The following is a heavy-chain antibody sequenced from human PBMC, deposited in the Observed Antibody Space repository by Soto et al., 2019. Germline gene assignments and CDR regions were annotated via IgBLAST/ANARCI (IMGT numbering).Heavy chain of an antibody. CDR1: GVNLGSYW. V-gene: IGHV3-74*01. CDR2: INDYGTTI. Sequence: HPGGALRLSCSASGVNLGSYWMHWVRQAPGKGLVWVSRINDYGTTINYAESVEGRFTISRDDAKSEVYLQMNNLRAEDTAVYYCARGGLEPFDYWGQGALVTVSS. CDR3: ARGGLEPFDY. D-gene: IGHD1-1*01. J-gene: IGHJ4*02.